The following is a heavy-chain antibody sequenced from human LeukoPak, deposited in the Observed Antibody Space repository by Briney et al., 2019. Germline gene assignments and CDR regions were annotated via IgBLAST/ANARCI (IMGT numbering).Heavy chain of an antibody. V-gene: IGHV4-39*01. CDR1: GGSISSSSYY. D-gene: IGHD3-10*01. J-gene: IGHJ4*02. CDR3: AISSGVRGVIITTYYFDY. Sequence: PSETLSLTCTVSGGSISSSSYYWGWIRQPPGKGLEWIGSIYYSGSTYYNPSLKSRVTISVDTSKNQFSLKLSSVTAADTAVYYCAISSGVRGVIITTYYFDYWGQGTLVTVSS. CDR2: IYYSGST.